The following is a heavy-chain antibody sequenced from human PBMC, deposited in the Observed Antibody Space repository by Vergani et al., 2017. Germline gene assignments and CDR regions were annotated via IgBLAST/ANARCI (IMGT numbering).Heavy chain of an antibody. CDR3: ARDLSSMAARLRPGGYYGMDV. V-gene: IGHV1-18*01. CDR1: GYTFTSYG. CDR2: ISAYNGNT. D-gene: IGHD6-6*01. J-gene: IGHJ6*04. Sequence: QVQLVQSGAEVKKPGASVKVSCKASGYTFTSYGISWVRQAPGQGLEWMGWISAYNGNTNYAQKLQGRVTMTTDTSPSTAHMERRSLRSDETAVYYGARDLSSMAARLRPGGYYGMDVWGKGTTVTVSS.